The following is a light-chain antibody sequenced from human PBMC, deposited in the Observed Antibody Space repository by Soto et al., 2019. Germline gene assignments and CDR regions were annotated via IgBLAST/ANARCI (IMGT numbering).Light chain of an antibody. J-gene: IGLJ1*01. V-gene: IGLV2-14*01. Sequence: QSALTQPASVSGSPGQSITISCTGTSSDVGGYNFVSWYQQYPGKAPKLMIYEVSNRPSGVSNRFSGSKSGNTASLTISGLQAEDEADYFCKSHAGSNTYVFGSGTKVTVL. CDR1: SSDVGGYNF. CDR2: EVS. CDR3: KSHAGSNTYV.